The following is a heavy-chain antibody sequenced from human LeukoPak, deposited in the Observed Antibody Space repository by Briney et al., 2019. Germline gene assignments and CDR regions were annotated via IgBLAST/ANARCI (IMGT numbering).Heavy chain of an antibody. J-gene: IGHJ3*02. V-gene: IGHV5-51*01. Sequence: GESLKISCKASGYTFINYWIAWVRHMPGKGLEWMGVIFPGDSDITYSPSFQGQVTVSADKSISTAYLQWSSLRASDTAIYCCARRAHHDAFDIWGQGTMVTVSS. CDR1: GYTFINYW. CDR3: ARRAHHDAFDI. CDR2: IFPGDSDI.